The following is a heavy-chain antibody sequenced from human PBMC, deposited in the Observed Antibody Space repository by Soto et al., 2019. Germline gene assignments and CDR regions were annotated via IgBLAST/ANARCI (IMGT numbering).Heavy chain of an antibody. CDR2: INAGNGNT. J-gene: IGHJ6*02. Sequence: ASVKVSCKASGYTFTSYAMHWVRQAAGQRLEGMGWINAGNGNTKYSQKFQGRVTITRDTSASTAYMELSSLRSEDTAVDYCAREWEADGISIMYYYYYCGMDVWGQGTTVTVSS. D-gene: IGHD6-13*01. CDR3: AREWEADGISIMYYYYYCGMDV. V-gene: IGHV1-3*01. CDR1: GYTFTSYA.